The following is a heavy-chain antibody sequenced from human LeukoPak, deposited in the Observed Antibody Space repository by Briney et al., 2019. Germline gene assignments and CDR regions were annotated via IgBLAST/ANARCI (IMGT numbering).Heavy chain of an antibody. V-gene: IGHV4-34*01. Sequence: SETLSLTCAVYGGSFSGYYWSWIRQPPGKGLEWIGEINHSGSTNYNPSLKSRVTISVDTSKNQFSLKLSSVTAADTAVYYCAREEDSSSWYRNWGQGTLVTVSS. D-gene: IGHD6-13*01. J-gene: IGHJ4*02. CDR3: AREEDSSSWYRN. CDR1: GGSFSGYY. CDR2: INHSGST.